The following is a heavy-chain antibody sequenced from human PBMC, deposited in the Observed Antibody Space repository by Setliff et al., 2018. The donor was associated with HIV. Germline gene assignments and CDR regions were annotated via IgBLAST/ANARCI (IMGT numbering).Heavy chain of an antibody. D-gene: IGHD2-2*02. CDR2: INHSGST. Sequence: SETLSLTCTVSGGSASNSRYYWAWIRQPPGKGLEWIGEINHSGSTNYNPSLKSRVTVSVDTSKNQFSLKLNSVTAADTAVYYCRIVPAAINYFDYWGQGTLVTVSS. J-gene: IGHJ4*02. CDR3: RIVPAAINYFDY. CDR1: GGSASNSRYY. V-gene: IGHV4-39*07.